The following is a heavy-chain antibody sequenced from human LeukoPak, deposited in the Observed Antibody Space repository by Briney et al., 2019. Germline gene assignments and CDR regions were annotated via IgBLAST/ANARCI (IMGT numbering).Heavy chain of an antibody. D-gene: IGHD3-16*02. CDR3: ARETAYYDYVWGSYPPGGDAFDI. V-gene: IGHV3-21*01. CDR2: ISGSSSYI. CDR1: GFPFSAYS. Sequence: PGGSLRLSCAASGFPFSAYSMNWVRQAPGKGLEWVSSISGSSSYIYYADSVKGRFTISRDNAKNSLYLQMNSLRAEDTAVYYCARETAYYDYVWGSYPPGGDAFDIWGQGTMVTVSS. J-gene: IGHJ3*02.